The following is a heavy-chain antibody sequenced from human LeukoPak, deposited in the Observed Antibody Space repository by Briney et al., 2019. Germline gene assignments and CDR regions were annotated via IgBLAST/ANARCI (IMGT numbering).Heavy chain of an antibody. V-gene: IGHV3-30*04. CDR1: GFTFSSYS. D-gene: IGHD1-26*01. J-gene: IGHJ4*02. CDR3: AKAPDRWEPYPYYFDY. Sequence: GRSLRLSCAASGFTFSSYSMHWVRQAPGKGLEWVAVISYHGSNEYYTDSVKGRFTISRDNSKNTLYLQMNSLISEDSAVYYCAKAPDRWEPYPYYFDYWGQGTLVTVSS. CDR2: ISYHGSNE.